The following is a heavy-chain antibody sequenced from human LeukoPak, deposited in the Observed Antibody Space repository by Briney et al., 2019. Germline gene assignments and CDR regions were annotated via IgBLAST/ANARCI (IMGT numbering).Heavy chain of an antibody. CDR3: ARGGYIYGSFDN. CDR1: GYSFTNYY. D-gene: IGHD5-18*01. J-gene: IGHJ4*02. V-gene: IGHV1-46*01. Sequence: ASVKVSCKASGYSFTNYYLHWVRQAPGQGLEYMGIINPSGGSSGSSRSYAQKFQGRVTMTRDTSTSTVYMELSKLRSEDTAVYYCARGGYIYGSFDNWGQGTLVTVSS. CDR2: INPSGGSSGSSR.